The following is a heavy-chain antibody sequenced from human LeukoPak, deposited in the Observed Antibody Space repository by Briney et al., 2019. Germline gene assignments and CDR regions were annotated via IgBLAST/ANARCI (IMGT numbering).Heavy chain of an antibody. J-gene: IGHJ4*02. CDR2: MNPNSGNT. CDR3: ARAYCGGDCYSGFDY. CDR1: GYTFTSYG. V-gene: IGHV1-8*02. D-gene: IGHD2-21*02. Sequence: ASVKVSCKASGYTFTSYGISWVRQAPGQGLEWMGWMNPNSGNTGYAQKFQGRVTMTRNTSISTAYMELSSLRSEDTAVYYCARAYCGGDCYSGFDYWGQGTLVTVSS.